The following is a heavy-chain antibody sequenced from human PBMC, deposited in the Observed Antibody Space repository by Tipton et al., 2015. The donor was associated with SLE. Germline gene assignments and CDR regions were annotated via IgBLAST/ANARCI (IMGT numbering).Heavy chain of an antibody. CDR3: AKTLAGATPGRYQSYWYFDL. CDR2: IYTSGKT. V-gene: IGHV4-61*02. J-gene: IGHJ2*01. CDR1: GGAISSGGYY. Sequence: LRLSCTVSGGAISSGGYYWSWVRQPAGEGLEGIGRIYTSGKTVYNPSLKSRVTISMDLSNNQFSVNLSSVTASDTAVYYCAKTLAGATPGRYQSYWYFDLWGRGLRVIVSS. D-gene: IGHD1-1*01.